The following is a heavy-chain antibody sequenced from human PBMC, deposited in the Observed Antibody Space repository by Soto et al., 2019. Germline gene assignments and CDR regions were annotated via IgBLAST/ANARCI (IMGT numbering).Heavy chain of an antibody. CDR1: GYTFTSYD. D-gene: IGHD3-22*01. CDR2: MNPNSGNT. V-gene: IGHV1-8*01. Sequence: GASVEVSCKASGYTFTSYDINWVRQATGQGLEWMGWMNPNSGNTGYAQKFQGRVTMTRNTSMSTAYMELSSLRSEDTAVYYCARAPYYYDSSGYYAGLWFDPWGQGTLVTVSS. CDR3: ARAPYYYDSSGYYAGLWFDP. J-gene: IGHJ5*02.